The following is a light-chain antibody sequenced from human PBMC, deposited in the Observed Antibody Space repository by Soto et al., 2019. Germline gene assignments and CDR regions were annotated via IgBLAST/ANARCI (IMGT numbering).Light chain of an antibody. J-gene: IGKJ1*01. Sequence: DIPMTQSPSTLSASVGDTVTITCRASRSIGTWSAWYQQKPGKAPKLLIYKASNLESGVPSRFSGSGSGTEFTLTISSLQPDDFATYYCQLYNNYSWTFGQGTKVEIK. V-gene: IGKV1-5*03. CDR2: KAS. CDR1: RSIGTW. CDR3: QLYNNYSWT.